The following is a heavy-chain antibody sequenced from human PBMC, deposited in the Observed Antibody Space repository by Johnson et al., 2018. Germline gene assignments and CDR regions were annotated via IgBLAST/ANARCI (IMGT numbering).Heavy chain of an antibody. V-gene: IGHV3-33*01. CDR3: ARARSWGIQLYYYYYGMDV. J-gene: IGHJ6*02. CDR2: IWYDGSNK. Sequence: QVQLVQSGGGVVQPGRSLRLSCAASGFTFSSYGMHWVRQAPGKGLEWVAVIWYDGSNKYYADSVKGRFTISRDNSKNTLYLQMNSLRAEDTAVYYCARARSWGIQLYYYYYGMDVWGQGTTVTFSS. CDR1: GFTFSSYG. D-gene: IGHD5-18*01.